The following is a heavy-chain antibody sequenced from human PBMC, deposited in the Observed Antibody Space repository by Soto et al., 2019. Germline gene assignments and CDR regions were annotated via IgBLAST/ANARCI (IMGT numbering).Heavy chain of an antibody. V-gene: IGHV2-5*02. D-gene: IGHD1-1*01. Sequence: VSGPTLVNPTQTLTLTCTFSGFSPSTSGVGVGWIRQPPGKALEWLALIYWDDDKRYSPALKSRLTITKDTSKNQVVLTMTNMDPVDTATYYRARWTYYFDYWGQGTLVTVSS. CDR2: IYWDDDK. J-gene: IGHJ4*02. CDR1: GFSPSTSGVG. CDR3: ARWTYYFDY.